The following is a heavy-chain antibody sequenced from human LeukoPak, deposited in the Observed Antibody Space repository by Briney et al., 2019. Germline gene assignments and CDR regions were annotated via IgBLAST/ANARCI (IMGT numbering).Heavy chain of an antibody. J-gene: IGHJ3*02. V-gene: IGHV1-46*01. D-gene: IGHD6-13*01. Sequence: ASVKVSCKASGYTFTSYYMHWVRQAPGQGLEWMGIINPSGGSTSYAQKFQGRVTMTRDTSTSTVYMELSSLGSEDTAVYYCARLRKPYSSSWYESHDAFDIWGQGTMVTVSS. CDR3: ARLRKPYSSSWYESHDAFDI. CDR1: GYTFTSYY. CDR2: INPSGGST.